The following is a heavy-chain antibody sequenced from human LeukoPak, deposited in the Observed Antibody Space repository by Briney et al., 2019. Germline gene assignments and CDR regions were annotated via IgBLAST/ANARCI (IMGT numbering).Heavy chain of an antibody. Sequence: PGRSLRLSCAASGFTFSSYGMHWVRQAPGKGLEWVAVIWYDGSNKYYADSVKGRFTIPRDNSKNTLYLQMNSLRAEDTAVYYCAKALLGSGSYFDYWGQGTLVTVSS. V-gene: IGHV3-33*06. J-gene: IGHJ4*02. CDR3: AKALLGSGSYFDY. CDR2: IWYDGSNK. D-gene: IGHD5-12*01. CDR1: GFTFSSYG.